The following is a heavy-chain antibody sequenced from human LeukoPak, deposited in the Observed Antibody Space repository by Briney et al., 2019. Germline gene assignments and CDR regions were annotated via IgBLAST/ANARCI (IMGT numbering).Heavy chain of an antibody. V-gene: IGHV4-34*01. CDR2: INHSGST. Sequence: SETLSLTCAVYGGSFSGYYWSWIRQPPGKGLEWIGEINHSGSTNYNPSLKSRVTISVDTSKNQFSLKLSSVTAADTAVYYCARGPSCGGDCYRAYYYGMDVWGQGTTVTVSS. D-gene: IGHD2-21*02. J-gene: IGHJ6*02. CDR3: ARGPSCGGDCYRAYYYGMDV. CDR1: GGSFSGYY.